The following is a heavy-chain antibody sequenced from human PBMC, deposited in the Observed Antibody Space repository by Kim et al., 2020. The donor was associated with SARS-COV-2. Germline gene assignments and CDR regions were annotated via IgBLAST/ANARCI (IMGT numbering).Heavy chain of an antibody. D-gene: IGHD6-6*01. CDR3: AKDQARNLLPYYFDY. Sequence: DSVKGRFIISRDNSKNTLYLQMNSLRAADTAVYYCAKDQARNLLPYYFDYWGQGSLVTVSS. V-gene: IGHV3-23*01. J-gene: IGHJ4*02.